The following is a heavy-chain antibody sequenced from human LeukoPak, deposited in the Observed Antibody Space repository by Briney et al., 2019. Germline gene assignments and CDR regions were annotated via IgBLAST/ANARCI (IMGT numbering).Heavy chain of an antibody. D-gene: IGHD2-15*01. J-gene: IGHJ6*02. CDR1: GGSISSSSYY. CDR3: ASPQYCSGGSCHYYYGMDV. V-gene: IGHV4-39*01. Sequence: SETLSLTCTVSGGSISSSSYYWGWIRQPPGKGLEWIGSIYYSGSTYYNPSLKSRVTISVDTSKNQFSLKLSSVTAADTAVYYCASPQYCSGGSCHYYYGMDVWGQGTTVTVSS. CDR2: IYYSGST.